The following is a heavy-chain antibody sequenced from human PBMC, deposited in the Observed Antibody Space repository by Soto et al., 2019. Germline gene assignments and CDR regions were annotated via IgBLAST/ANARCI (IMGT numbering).Heavy chain of an antibody. Sequence: GGSLRLSCAASGFTFSSYWMSWVRQAPGKGLEWVANIKQDGSEKYYVDSVKGRFTISRDNAKNSLYLQMNRLRAEDTAVYYCAREERHSYGYSNDYWGQGTLVTVSS. J-gene: IGHJ4*02. CDR1: GFTFSSYW. CDR3: AREERHSYGYSNDY. D-gene: IGHD5-18*01. V-gene: IGHV3-7*01. CDR2: IKQDGSEK.